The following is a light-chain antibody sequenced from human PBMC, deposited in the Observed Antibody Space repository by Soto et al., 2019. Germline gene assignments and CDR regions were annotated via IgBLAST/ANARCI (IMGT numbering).Light chain of an antibody. Sequence: QSVLTQPASVSGSPGQSITISCTGTSSDVGGYNFVSWYQQHPGKAPKLMIYDVSDRPSGVSNRFSGSKSGNTASLTISGLQAEDEADYYGSSYTSSSTYVFGTGTKVTVL. V-gene: IGLV2-14*01. CDR3: SSYTSSSTYV. CDR2: DVS. J-gene: IGLJ1*01. CDR1: SSDVGGYNF.